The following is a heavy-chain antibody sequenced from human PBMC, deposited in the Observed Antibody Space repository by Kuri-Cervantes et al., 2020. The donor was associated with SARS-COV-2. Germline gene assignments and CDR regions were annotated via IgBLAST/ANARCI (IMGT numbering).Heavy chain of an antibody. Sequence: LSFTCAASGFTFSSYGMHWVRQAPGKGLEWVAVIWYDGSNKYYADSVKGRFTISRDNSKNTLYLQMNSLRAEDTAVYYCARDLEIFGVPYGYGMDVWGQGTTVTVSS. V-gene: IGHV3-33*01. D-gene: IGHD3-3*01. CDR1: GFTFSSYG. J-gene: IGHJ6*02. CDR3: ARDLEIFGVPYGYGMDV. CDR2: IWYDGSNK.